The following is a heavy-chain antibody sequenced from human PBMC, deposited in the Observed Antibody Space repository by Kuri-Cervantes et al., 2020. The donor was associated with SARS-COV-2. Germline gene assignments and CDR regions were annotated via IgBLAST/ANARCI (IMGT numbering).Heavy chain of an antibody. CDR2: IYYSGST. V-gene: IGHV4-59*12. CDR1: GGSISSYY. CDR3: ARGPRGYYYDSSGYRNPRGKDAFDI. D-gene: IGHD3-22*01. Sequence: GSLRLSCTVSGGSISSYYWSWIRQPPGKGLEWIGYIYYSGSTNYNPSLKSRVTISVDTSKKLSLKLSSVTAADTAVYYCARGPRGYYYDSSGYRNPRGKDAFDIWGQGTMVTVSS. J-gene: IGHJ3*02.